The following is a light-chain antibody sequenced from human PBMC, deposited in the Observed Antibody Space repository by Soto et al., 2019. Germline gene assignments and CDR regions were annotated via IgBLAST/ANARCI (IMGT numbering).Light chain of an antibody. J-gene: IGKJ4*01. CDR2: AAS. CDR3: QQTFSVPPT. Sequence: DIQMTQSPSSLSASVGDSVTITCRASQSVATYLNWYQQKSGRAPKLLICAASTLQSGVPSRFSGSGSGADFTLNVSNLQPGDFATYYCQQTFSVPPTFGGGTKVELK. V-gene: IGKV1-39*01. CDR1: QSVATY.